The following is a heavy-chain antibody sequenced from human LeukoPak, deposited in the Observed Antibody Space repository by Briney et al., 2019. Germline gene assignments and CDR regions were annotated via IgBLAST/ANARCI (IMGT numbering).Heavy chain of an antibody. Sequence: PGGSLRLSCAASGFTFSSYAMSWVRQAPGKGLEWVSGISNNGGNTNYAESVKGRFTVSRDNSRNTLSLQMNSLRVDDTAVYYCAKADRRSDLPFYFDYWGQGTLVTVSS. CDR1: GFTFSSYA. J-gene: IGHJ4*02. V-gene: IGHV3-23*01. CDR2: ISNNGGNT. CDR3: AKADRRSDLPFYFDY.